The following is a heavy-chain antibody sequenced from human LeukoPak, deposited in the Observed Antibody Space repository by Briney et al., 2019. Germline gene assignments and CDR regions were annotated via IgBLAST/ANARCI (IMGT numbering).Heavy chain of an antibody. V-gene: IGHV3-30*02. CDR3: AKGGTYLFDY. Sequence: GGSLRLSCAASGFTFSSYGMHWVRQAPGKGLEWVAFIRYDGSNKYYADSVKGRFTISRDNSKSTLYLQMNSLRAEDTAVYYCAKGGTYLFDYWGQGTLVTVSS. CDR1: GFTFSSYG. D-gene: IGHD2-2*02. J-gene: IGHJ4*02. CDR2: IRYDGSNK.